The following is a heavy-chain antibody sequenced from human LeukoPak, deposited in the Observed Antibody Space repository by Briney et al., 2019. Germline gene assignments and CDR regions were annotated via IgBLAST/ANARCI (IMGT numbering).Heavy chain of an antibody. CDR2: INHSGST. Sequence: PSETLSLTCAVYGGSFSGYCWSWIRQPPGKGLEWIGEINHSGSTNYNPSLKSRVTISVDTSKNQFSLKLSSVTAADTAVYYCARQRLRLRLDAFDYWGQGTLVTVSS. J-gene: IGHJ4*02. D-gene: IGHD5-12*01. V-gene: IGHV4-34*01. CDR1: GGSFSGYC. CDR3: ARQRLRLRLDAFDY.